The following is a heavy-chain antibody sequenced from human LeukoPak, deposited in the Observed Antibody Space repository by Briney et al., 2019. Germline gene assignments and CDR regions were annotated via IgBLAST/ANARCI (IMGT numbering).Heavy chain of an antibody. CDR2: VYYSGTT. V-gene: IGHV4-59*01. CDR1: GGSFSDYY. Sequence: SETLSLTCSVSGGSFSDYYWSWVRQSPDKGLQWIGNVYYSGTTTHNPSLKRRVTISLDTSMNQLFLRVPSVTAEDGGVYFCARERASSGWHTPFTDVWGRGATVTVSS. CDR3: ARERASSGWHTPFTDV. J-gene: IGHJ6*04. D-gene: IGHD6-19*01.